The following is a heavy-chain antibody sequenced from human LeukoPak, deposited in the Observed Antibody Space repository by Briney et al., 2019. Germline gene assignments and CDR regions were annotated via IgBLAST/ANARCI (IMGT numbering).Heavy chain of an antibody. D-gene: IGHD2-2*01. Sequence: GSLRLSCAASGFTVSSNYMSWVRQAPGKGLEWIGEINHSGSTNYNPSLKSRVTISVDTSKNQFSLKLSSVTAADTAVYYCARLAIVVVPAASYYYGMDVWGQGTTVTVSS. CDR2: INHSGST. J-gene: IGHJ6*02. V-gene: IGHV4-34*01. CDR3: ARLAIVVVPAASYYYGMDV. CDR1: GFTVSSNY.